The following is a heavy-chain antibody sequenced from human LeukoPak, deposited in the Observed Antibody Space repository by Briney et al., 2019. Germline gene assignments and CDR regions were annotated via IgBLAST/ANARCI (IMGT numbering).Heavy chain of an antibody. V-gene: IGHV3-21*01. CDR3: ATGLPSYSSSWYPGY. CDR1: GFTFNDYT. Sequence: GGSLTLSCAPCGFTFNDYTINGLGQAPGRGLEGVSSISSSSIYIFYADSLKGRFTISRDNAKNSLYLQMNSLRVEDTAVYYCATGLPSYSSSWYPGYWGQGTLVTVSS. CDR2: ISSSSIYI. D-gene: IGHD6-13*01. J-gene: IGHJ4*02.